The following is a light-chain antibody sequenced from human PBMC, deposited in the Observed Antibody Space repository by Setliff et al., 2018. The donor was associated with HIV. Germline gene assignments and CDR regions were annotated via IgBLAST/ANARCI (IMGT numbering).Light chain of an antibody. V-gene: IGLV2-14*01. CDR1: SSDVGGYNY. CDR3: SSYTSSSTPRV. CDR2: DVS. Sequence: QSVLAQPASVSGSPGQSITISCTGTSSDVGGYNYVSWYQQHPGKAPKLMIYDVSKRPSGVSNRFSGSKSGNTASLTISGLQAEDEADYYCSSYTSSSTPRVYGTGTKVTVL. J-gene: IGLJ1*01.